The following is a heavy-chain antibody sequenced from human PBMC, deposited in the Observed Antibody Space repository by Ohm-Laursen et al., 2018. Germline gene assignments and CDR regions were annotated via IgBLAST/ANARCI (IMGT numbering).Heavy chain of an antibody. CDR1: GFTFTNFG. D-gene: IGHD2-15*01. Sequence: SLRLSCSASGFTFTNFGMHWVRQAPGKGLEWVAVVSYDERYKNYVDSVKGRFTVSRDNSKDTLYLQMNSLRNEDTAIYYCAKDVGVAFAFDSWGQGTLVTVSS. J-gene: IGHJ4*02. V-gene: IGHV3-30*18. CDR2: VSYDERYK. CDR3: AKDVGVAFAFDS.